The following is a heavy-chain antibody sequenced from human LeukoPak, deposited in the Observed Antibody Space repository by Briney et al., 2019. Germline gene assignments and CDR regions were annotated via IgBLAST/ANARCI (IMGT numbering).Heavy chain of an antibody. J-gene: IGHJ6*01. CDR1: GYTFTSYA. Sequence: GASVKVSCKASGYTFTSYAMHWVRQAPGQRLEWMGWINAGNGNTKYSQKFQGRVTMTRNTSISTAYMELSSLRSEDTAVYYCARGTRYCSSTSCYSYYGMDVWGQGTTVTVSS. CDR2: INAGNGNT. D-gene: IGHD2-2*02. CDR3: ARGTRYCSSTSCYSYYGMDV. V-gene: IGHV1-3*01.